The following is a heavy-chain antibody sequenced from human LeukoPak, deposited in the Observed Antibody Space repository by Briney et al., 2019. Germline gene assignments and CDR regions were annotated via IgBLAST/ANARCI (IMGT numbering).Heavy chain of an antibody. Sequence: GGSLRLSCAASGFTFSSYSMNWVRQAPGKGLEWVSSISSSSSYIYYADSVKGRFTISRDNAENSLYLQMNSLRAEDTAVYYCARDSLGYCSSTSCHSDYWGQGTLVTVSS. CDR2: ISSSSSYI. CDR3: ARDSLGYCSSTSCHSDY. V-gene: IGHV3-21*01. D-gene: IGHD2-2*01. CDR1: GFTFSSYS. J-gene: IGHJ4*02.